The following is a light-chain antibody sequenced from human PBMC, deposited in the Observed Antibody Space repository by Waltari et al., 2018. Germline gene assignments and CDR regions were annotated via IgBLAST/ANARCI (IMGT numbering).Light chain of an antibody. CDR1: SLRAYY. V-gene: IGLV3-19*01. CDR2: GNN. CDR3: NCRDSSGNHVV. J-gene: IGLJ2*01. Sequence: SSELTQDPSVSVALGQTVRITCQGDSLRAYYATWYQQKPGQAPLLVIYGNNNRPSGIPDRFSGSNSGNSASLTITVTQAEDEADYYCNCRDSSGNHVVFGGGTKLTVL.